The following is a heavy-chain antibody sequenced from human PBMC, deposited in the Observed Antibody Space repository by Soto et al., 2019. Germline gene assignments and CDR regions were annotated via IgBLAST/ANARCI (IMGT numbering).Heavy chain of an antibody. V-gene: IGHV4-31*03. CDR3: ARMYSSGSGWFHP. CDR2: FYSSGSI. CDR1: DYSLTLGGYY. J-gene: IGHJ5*02. D-gene: IGHD6-19*01. Sequence: SVTLSLTGFVADYSLTLGGYYWICIRHHPGKGLEWIGSFYSSGSIIYNPSLRSRVSISGDTSSNQFSMSLTSVTAADTARYYCARMYSSGSGWFHPWGQGTLVTVSS.